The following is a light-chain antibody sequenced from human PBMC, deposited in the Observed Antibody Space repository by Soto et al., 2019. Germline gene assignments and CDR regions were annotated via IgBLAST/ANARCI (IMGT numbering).Light chain of an antibody. Sequence: DIQMTQSPSSVSASVGDRVTITCRASQGIGDRLAWYQRKPGTAPKLLIYEASILESGVPSRFSGSGSGTKFTLTVSSLQPDDFATYYCQQYNTYSQLTFGGGTKVDIK. J-gene: IGKJ4*01. CDR1: QGIGDR. CDR2: EAS. CDR3: QQYNTYSQLT. V-gene: IGKV1-5*01.